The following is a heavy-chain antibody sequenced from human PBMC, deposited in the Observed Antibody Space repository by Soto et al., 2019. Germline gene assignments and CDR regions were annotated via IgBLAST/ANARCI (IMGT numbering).Heavy chain of an antibody. J-gene: IGHJ5*02. CDR2: FCYTGST. CDR1: GGSISGRC. CDR3: AKSHYDSSGYYIIDH. D-gene: IGHD3-22*01. V-gene: IGHV4-59*01. Sequence: SETLSLTCTVSGGSISGRCWSWVRQSPGKGLEWIGYFCYTGSTNYNPSLKSRVTISVDRSRTQCSLKLTSVTAADTAVYYCAKSHYDSSGYYIIDHWGQGTLVTVSS.